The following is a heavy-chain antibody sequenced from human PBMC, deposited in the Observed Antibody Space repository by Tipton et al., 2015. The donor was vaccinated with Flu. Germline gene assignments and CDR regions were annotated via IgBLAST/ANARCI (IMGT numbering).Heavy chain of an antibody. Sequence: TLSLTCTVSGGSISSGGYYWSWIRQHPGKGLEWIGYIYYSGSTYYNPSLKSRVTISVDTSKNQFSLKLSSVTAADTAVYYCARDQRITFGGVIVGDSWFDPWGQGTLVTVSS. D-gene: IGHD3-16*02. J-gene: IGHJ5*02. CDR2: IYYSGST. CDR1: GGSISSGGYY. V-gene: IGHV4-31*03. CDR3: ARDQRITFGGVIVGDSWFDP.